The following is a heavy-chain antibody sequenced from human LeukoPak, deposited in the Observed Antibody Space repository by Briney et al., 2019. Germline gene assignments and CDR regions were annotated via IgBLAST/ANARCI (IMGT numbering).Heavy chain of an antibody. CDR3: ARHGSGWSFDY. CDR2: ISYSGST. Sequence: PSETLSLTCTVSGGSISGYYWSGIWQPPGKGLEWIGYISYSGSTNHNPSLKSRVSISVDTSKNQFSLNLNSVTAADTAVFYCARHGSGWSFDYWGQGTLVTVSS. CDR1: GGSISGYY. J-gene: IGHJ4*02. V-gene: IGHV4-59*08. D-gene: IGHD6-19*01.